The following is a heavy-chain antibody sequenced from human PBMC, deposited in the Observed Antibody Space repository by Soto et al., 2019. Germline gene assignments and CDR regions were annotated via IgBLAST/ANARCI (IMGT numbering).Heavy chain of an antibody. CDR3: ARVAMGSSWSGGVWFDP. CDR2: IYYSGST. Sequence: QVQLQESGPGLVKPSETLSLTCTVSGGSISSYYWSWIRQPPGKGLEWIGYIYYSGSTNYNPSLKSRVTISVDTSKNQFSLKLSSVTAADTAVYYCARVAMGSSWSGGVWFDPWGQGTLVTVSS. CDR1: GGSISSYY. J-gene: IGHJ5*02. D-gene: IGHD6-13*01. V-gene: IGHV4-59*01.